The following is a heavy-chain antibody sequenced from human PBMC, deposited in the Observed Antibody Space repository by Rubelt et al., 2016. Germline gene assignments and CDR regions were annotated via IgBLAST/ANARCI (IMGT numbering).Heavy chain of an antibody. J-gene: IGHJ4*02. V-gene: IGHV3-23*01. D-gene: IGHD6-13*01. Sequence: GGGLVQPGGSLRLSCAASGFTFSTYAMTWVRQAPGKGLEWVSGLSGSGDTTYYADSVKGRFTISRDNSKNTLFLQINSLTAEDTAVYYCVSSSLDYWGQGTLVTVSS. CDR3: VSSSLDY. CDR2: LSGSGDTT. CDR1: GFTFSTYA.